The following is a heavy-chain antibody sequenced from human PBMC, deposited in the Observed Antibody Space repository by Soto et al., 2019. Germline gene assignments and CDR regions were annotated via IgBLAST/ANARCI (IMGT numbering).Heavy chain of an antibody. CDR3: TTAQLGNYYYYGMDV. Sequence: GGSLRLSCAASGFTFSNAWMSWVRQAPGKGLEWVGRIKSKTDGVTTDDAAPVKGRFTISRDDSKNTLYLQMNSLKTDDTAVYYCTTAQLGNYYYYGMDVWGQGTTVTVSS. CDR2: IKSKTDGVTT. J-gene: IGHJ6*02. V-gene: IGHV3-15*01. D-gene: IGHD3-10*01. CDR1: GFTFSNAW.